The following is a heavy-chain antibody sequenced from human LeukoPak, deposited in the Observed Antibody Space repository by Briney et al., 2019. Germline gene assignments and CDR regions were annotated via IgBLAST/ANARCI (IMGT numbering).Heavy chain of an antibody. D-gene: IGHD3-10*01. J-gene: IGHJ4*02. Sequence: ASVKVSCKASGYSFTGLNINWVRQAPGQGLEWMGRINSNSGGTSYAQNFQGRVTMTRDTSISTAYMEVSGLTSDDTAVYYCARGGSGSGYLYYFDSWGQGTLVSVSS. CDR3: ARGGSGSGYLYYFDS. CDR2: INSNSGGT. V-gene: IGHV1-2*06. CDR1: GYSFTGLN.